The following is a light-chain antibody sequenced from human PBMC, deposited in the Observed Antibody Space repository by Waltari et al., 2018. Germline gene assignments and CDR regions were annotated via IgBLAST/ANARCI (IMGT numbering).Light chain of an antibody. V-gene: IGKV3-15*01. J-gene: IGKJ2*01. CDR3: QQYNNWLYT. Sequence: EIVMTQSPATLSVSPGERVTLSCRASQSVSSSLTWYQPKPGQAPSLLIYGAATRANGIPARFSGSGSVTEFTLTISSLQSEDIAIYYCQQYNNWLYTFGQGTKLEIK. CDR2: GAA. CDR1: QSVSSS.